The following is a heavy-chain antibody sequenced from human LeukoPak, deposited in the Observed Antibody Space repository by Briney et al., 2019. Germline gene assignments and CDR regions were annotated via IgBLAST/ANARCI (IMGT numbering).Heavy chain of an antibody. V-gene: IGHV4-59*08. D-gene: IGHD4-17*01. CDR1: GGSISSYY. Sequence: PSETLSLTCTVSGGSISSYYWSWIRQPPGKGLEWIGYIYYSGSTNYNPSLKSRVTISVDTSKNQFSLKLSSVTAADTAVYYCASYDYGDLRNYYYMDVWGKGTMVTVSS. CDR3: ASYDYGDLRNYYYMDV. J-gene: IGHJ6*03. CDR2: IYYSGST.